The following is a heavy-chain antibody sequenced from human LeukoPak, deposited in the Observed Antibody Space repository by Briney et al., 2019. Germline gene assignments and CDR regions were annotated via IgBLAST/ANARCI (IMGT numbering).Heavy chain of an antibody. V-gene: IGHV3-23*01. Sequence: GGSLRLSCAASGFTFSSSAMSWVRQARGKGLEWVSAISNNGGYTYYADSVQGRFTISRDNSKSTLCLQMNSLRAEDTAVYYCAKQLGYCSDGSCYFPYWGQGTLLTVSS. J-gene: IGHJ4*02. CDR1: GFTFSSSA. CDR3: AKQLGYCSDGSCYFPY. CDR2: ISNNGGYT. D-gene: IGHD2-15*01.